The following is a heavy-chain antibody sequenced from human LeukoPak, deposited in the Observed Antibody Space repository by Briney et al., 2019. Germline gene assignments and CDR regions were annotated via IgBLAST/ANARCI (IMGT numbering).Heavy chain of an antibody. D-gene: IGHD6-19*01. V-gene: IGHV3-7*01. CDR3: ARGLARGGYYYYGMDV. CDR2: IKQDGSEK. Sequence: GGSLRLSCAASGFTFSSYWMSWVRQAPGKGLEWVANIKQDGSEKYYVDSVKGRFTISRDNAKNSLYLQMNSLRAEDTAVYYCARGLARGGYYYYGMDVWGRGTTVTVSS. CDR1: GFTFSSYW. J-gene: IGHJ6*02.